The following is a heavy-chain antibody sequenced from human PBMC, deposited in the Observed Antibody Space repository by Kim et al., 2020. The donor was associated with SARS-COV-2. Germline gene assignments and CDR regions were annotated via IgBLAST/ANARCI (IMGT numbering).Heavy chain of an antibody. Sequence: GGSLRLSCAASGFTFSSYGMHWVRQAPGKGLEWVAVIWYDGSNKYYADSVKGRFTISRDNSKNTLYLQMNSLRAEDTAVYYCARDWALKDVYSGYDRFPDQLPYYYYGMDVWGQGTTVTVSS. V-gene: IGHV3-33*01. CDR2: IWYDGSNK. D-gene: IGHD5-12*01. J-gene: IGHJ6*02. CDR3: ARDWALKDVYSGYDRFPDQLPYYYYGMDV. CDR1: GFTFSSYG.